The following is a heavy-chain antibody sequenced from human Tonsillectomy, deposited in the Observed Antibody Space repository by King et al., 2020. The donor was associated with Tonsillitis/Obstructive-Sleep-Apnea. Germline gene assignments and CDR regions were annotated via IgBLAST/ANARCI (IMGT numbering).Heavy chain of an antibody. J-gene: IGHJ3*01. CDR3: ARHLVGDASNHDAFDF. CDR1: GYSFVNYW. Sequence: VQLVESGAEVKKPGESLRISCKGSGYSFVNYWISWVRQMPGKGLEWMGRIEPSDSYTNYSPSFQGHVTISADNSLSTAYLQWSSLKASDTAIYYCARHLVGDASNHDAFDFWGQGTMVTVSS. V-gene: IGHV5-10-1*03. CDR2: IEPSDSYT. D-gene: IGHD1-26*01.